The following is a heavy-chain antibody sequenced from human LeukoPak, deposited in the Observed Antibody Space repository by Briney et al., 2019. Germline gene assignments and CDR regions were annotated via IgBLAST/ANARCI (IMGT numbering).Heavy chain of an antibody. CDR2: INHSGST. Sequence: PSETLSLTCAVYGGSFSGYYWSWIRQPPGKGLEWIGEINHSGSTNYNPSLKSRVTISVDTSKNQFSLKLSSVTAADTAVYYCASYDYVWGSYRYPLPPSGAFDIWGQGTMVTVSS. D-gene: IGHD3-16*02. V-gene: IGHV4-34*01. CDR3: ASYDYVWGSYRYPLPPSGAFDI. J-gene: IGHJ3*02. CDR1: GGSFSGYY.